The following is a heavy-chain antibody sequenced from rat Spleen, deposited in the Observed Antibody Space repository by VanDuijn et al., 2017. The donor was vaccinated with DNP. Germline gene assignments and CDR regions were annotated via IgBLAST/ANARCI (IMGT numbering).Heavy chain of an antibody. J-gene: IGHJ2*01. V-gene: IGHV2S13*01. CDR2: IWSGGNT. CDR3: TRDPLYNSGALDA. D-gene: IGHD4-3*01. CDR1: GFSLTSYN. Sequence: QVQLKESGPGLVHPSQTLSLTCTVSGFSLTSYNVHWVRQPPGKGLEWMGVIWSGGNTDYNSGLKPRLSISRDTSKSQVFLKMNSLQIEDTAIYFCTRDPLYNSGALDAWGQGVMVTVSS.